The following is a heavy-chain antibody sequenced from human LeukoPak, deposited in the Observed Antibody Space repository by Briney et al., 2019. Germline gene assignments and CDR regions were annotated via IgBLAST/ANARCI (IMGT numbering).Heavy chain of an antibody. CDR3: AKIRQGATGFDY. CDR1: GFTFLNYW. D-gene: IGHD1-26*01. V-gene: IGHV3-74*01. Sequence: GGSLRLSCAASGFTFLNYWMHWARQAPGKGLVWVSRINGDGSATSYADSVKGRFTISRDNADNTLYLQMNSLRVEDTAVYYCAKIRQGATGFDYWGQGTLVTVSS. J-gene: IGHJ4*02. CDR2: INGDGSAT.